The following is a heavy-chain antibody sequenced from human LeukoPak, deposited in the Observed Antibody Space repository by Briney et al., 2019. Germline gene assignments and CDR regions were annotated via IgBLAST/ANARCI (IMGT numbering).Heavy chain of an antibody. CDR3: ARRPEAFDACDI. V-gene: IGHV3-21*01. Sequence: GGSLRLSCAASGFTFSSYSMNWVRQAPGKGLEWVSSISSSSSYIYYAASVKGRFTISRDNAKNSLYLQMNSLRAEDTAVYYCARRPEAFDACDIWGQGTMVTVSS. CDR2: ISSSSSYI. J-gene: IGHJ3*02. CDR1: GFTFSSYS.